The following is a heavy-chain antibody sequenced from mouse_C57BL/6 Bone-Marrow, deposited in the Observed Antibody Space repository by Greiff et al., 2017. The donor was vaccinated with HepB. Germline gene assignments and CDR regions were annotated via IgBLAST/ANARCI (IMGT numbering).Heavy chain of an antibody. J-gene: IGHJ2*01. CDR3: TIQGFDY. V-gene: IGHV14-4*01. CDR1: GFNIKDDY. Sequence: VHVKQSGAELVRPGASVKLSCTASGFNIKDDYMHWVKQRPEQGLEWIRWIDPENGDTEYASKFQGKATITADTSSNTAYLQLSSLTSEDTAVYYCTIQGFDYWGQGTTLTVSS. D-gene: IGHD3-2*02. CDR2: IDPENGDT.